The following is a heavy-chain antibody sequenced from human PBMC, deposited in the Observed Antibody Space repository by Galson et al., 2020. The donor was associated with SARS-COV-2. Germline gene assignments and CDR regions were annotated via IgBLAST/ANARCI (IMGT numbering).Heavy chain of an antibody. CDR2: INPSGGST. J-gene: IGHJ6*02. D-gene: IGHD3-3*01. Sequence: ASVKVSCKASGYTFTSYYMHWVRQAPGQGLEWMGIINPSGGSTSYAQKFQGRVTMTRDTSTSTVYMELSSLRSEDTAVYYCAREAPGPEWLLYNIGYYYGMDVWGQGTTVTVSS. CDR3: AREAPGPEWLLYNIGYYYGMDV. CDR1: GYTFTSYY. V-gene: IGHV1-46*01.